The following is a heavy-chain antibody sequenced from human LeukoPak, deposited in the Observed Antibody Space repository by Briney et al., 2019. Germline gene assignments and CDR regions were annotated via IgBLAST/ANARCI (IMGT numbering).Heavy chain of an antibody. CDR3: ARGVPYSSGHGDFDY. Sequence: SETLSFTCTVSGGPISRRGYYWGGVRQPPGKGLEWIGSVYYSGGTYSNPSLKSRVTISVDTSTNQFSLKLSSVTAVDTAVYYCARGVPYSSGHGDFDYWGQGTLVTVSS. J-gene: IGHJ4*02. CDR1: GGPISRRGYY. CDR2: VYYSGGT. V-gene: IGHV4-39*01. D-gene: IGHD6-19*01.